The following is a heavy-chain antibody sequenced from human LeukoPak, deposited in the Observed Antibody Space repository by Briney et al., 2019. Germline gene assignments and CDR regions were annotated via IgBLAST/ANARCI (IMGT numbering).Heavy chain of an antibody. CDR2: IYYSGST. J-gene: IGHJ4*02. Sequence: KPSETLSLTCTVSSDSISNSAYYWSWIRQPPGKGLEWIGYIYYSGSTNYNPSLKSRVTISVDTSKNQFSLKLSSVTAADTAVYYCASGIAAAGSRVFGYWGQGTLVTVSS. CDR3: ASGIAAAGSRVFGY. D-gene: IGHD6-13*01. CDR1: SDSISNSAYY. V-gene: IGHV4-61*08.